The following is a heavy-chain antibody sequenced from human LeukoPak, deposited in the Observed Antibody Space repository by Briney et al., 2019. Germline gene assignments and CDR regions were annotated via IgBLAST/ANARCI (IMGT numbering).Heavy chain of an antibody. J-gene: IGHJ4*02. CDR2: IHFSGST. Sequence: NSSETLSLTCAVSGGSISSSNWWSWIRQPPGKGLELIGYIHFSGSTSYNPSLKSRVTISVDTSKNHFSLKLSSVTAADTAIYYCARSFYGGNSDYWGQGTLLTVSS. D-gene: IGHD4-23*01. CDR3: ARSFYGGNSDY. CDR1: GGSISSSNW. V-gene: IGHV4-61*03.